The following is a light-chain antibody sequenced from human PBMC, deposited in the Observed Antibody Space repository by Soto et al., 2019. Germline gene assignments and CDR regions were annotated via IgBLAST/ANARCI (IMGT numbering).Light chain of an antibody. J-gene: IGKJ2*01. CDR1: QSVSSY. CDR2: DAS. Sequence: EIVLTQSPATLSLSPGEIATLSCRASQSVSSYLAWYQQKPGQAPRLLIYDASNRATGIPARFSGSGSGTDFTLTISSLEPEDFAVYYCQPRSNWRVTFGQGTKLEIK. V-gene: IGKV3-11*01. CDR3: QPRSNWRVT.